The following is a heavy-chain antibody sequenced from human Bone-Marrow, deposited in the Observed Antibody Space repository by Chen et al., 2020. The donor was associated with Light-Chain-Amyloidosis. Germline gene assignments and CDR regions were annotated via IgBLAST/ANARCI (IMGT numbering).Heavy chain of an antibody. CDR2: INPNSGGT. CDR3: ARGEVTTSFYYYGMDV. Sequence: QVQLVQSGAEVKKPGASGKVSCKASGYTFTGYYMHWVRQAPGQGLEWMGWINPNSGGTNYAQKFQGWVTMTRDTSISTAYMELSRLRSDDTAVYYCARGEVTTSFYYYGMDVWGQGTTVTVSS. J-gene: IGHJ6*02. V-gene: IGHV1-2*04. CDR1: GYTFTGYY. D-gene: IGHD4-17*01.